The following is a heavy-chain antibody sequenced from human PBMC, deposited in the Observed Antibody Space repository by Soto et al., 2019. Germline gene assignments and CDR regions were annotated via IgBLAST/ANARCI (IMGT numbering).Heavy chain of an antibody. Sequence: EVQLVESGGGLVKPGGSLRLSCSASRFTFSSYTMNWVRQGPGKGLEWVSSISSSTTYIYYADSVKGRFTISRDNAKNSLYLQVNSLRAEDTAVYYCARDFDSSGYYGPVGAFDIWSQGTMVTVSS. CDR2: ISSSTTYI. V-gene: IGHV3-21*03. J-gene: IGHJ3*02. CDR1: RFTFSSYT. D-gene: IGHD3-22*01. CDR3: ARDFDSSGYYGPVGAFDI.